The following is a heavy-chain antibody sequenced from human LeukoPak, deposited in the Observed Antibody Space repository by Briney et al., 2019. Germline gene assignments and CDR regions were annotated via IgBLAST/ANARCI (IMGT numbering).Heavy chain of an antibody. Sequence: PGGSLRLSCAASGFTFSSYSMNWVRQAPGKGLEWVSYISSSSSTIYYADSVKGRFTISRDNAKNSLYLQMNSLRAEDTAVYYCARDPRQWPPPRFDYWGQGTLVTVSS. J-gene: IGHJ4*02. CDR2: ISSSSSTI. CDR1: GFTFSSYS. D-gene: IGHD6-19*01. CDR3: ARDPRQWPPPRFDY. V-gene: IGHV3-48*01.